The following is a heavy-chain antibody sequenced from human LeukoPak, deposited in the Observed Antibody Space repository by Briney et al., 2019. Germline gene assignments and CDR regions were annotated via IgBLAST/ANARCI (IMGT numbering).Heavy chain of an antibody. D-gene: IGHD6-19*01. J-gene: IGHJ4*02. CDR1: GGSFSGYY. Sequence: SETLSHTCAVYGGSFSGYYWRWIRQPPGKGLDWIGEINHSGSTNYNPSLKSRVTISVDTSKNQFSLKLSSVTAADTAVYYCARRGYSSGWSTYDYWGQGTLVTVSS. V-gene: IGHV4-34*01. CDR3: ARRGYSSGWSTYDY. CDR2: INHSGST.